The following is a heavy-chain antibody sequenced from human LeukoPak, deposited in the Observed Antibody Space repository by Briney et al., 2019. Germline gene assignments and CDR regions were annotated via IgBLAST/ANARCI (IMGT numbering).Heavy chain of an antibody. CDR2: IYSGST. CDR1: GGSISSSSYY. Sequence: IPSETLSLTCTVSGGSISSSSYYWGWIRQPPGKGLEWIGSIYSGSTYYNPSLKSRVTISVDTSKNQFSLKLSSVTAADTAVYYCARDPFGGSGSHSDIWGQGTMVTVSS. V-gene: IGHV4-39*07. J-gene: IGHJ3*02. CDR3: ARDPFGGSGSHSDI. D-gene: IGHD3-10*01.